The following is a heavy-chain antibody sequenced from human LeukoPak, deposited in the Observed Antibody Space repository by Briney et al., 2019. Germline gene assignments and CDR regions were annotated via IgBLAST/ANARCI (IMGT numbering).Heavy chain of an antibody. Sequence: SETLSLTCTVSGGSISSSSYYWGWIRQPPGKGLEWIGSIYYSGSTYYNPSLKSRVTISVDTSKNQFSLRLSSVTAADTAVYYCAREVIGGFDDYWGQGTLVTVSS. J-gene: IGHJ4*02. CDR3: AREVIGGFDDY. V-gene: IGHV4-39*07. D-gene: IGHD2-21*01. CDR2: IYYSGST. CDR1: GGSISSSSYY.